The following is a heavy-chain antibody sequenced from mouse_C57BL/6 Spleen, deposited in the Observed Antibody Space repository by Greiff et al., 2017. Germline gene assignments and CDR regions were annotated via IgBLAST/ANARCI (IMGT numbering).Heavy chain of an antibody. CDR2: ISYDGSN. Sequence: ESGPGLVKPSQSLSLTCSVTGYSITSGYYWNWIRQFPGNKLEWMGYISYDGSNNYNPSLKNRISITRDTSKNQFFLKLNSVTTEDTATYYCARDDDYSLDYWGQGTTLTVSS. J-gene: IGHJ2*01. D-gene: IGHD2-3*01. CDR3: ARDDDYSLDY. CDR1: GYSITSGYY. V-gene: IGHV3-6*01.